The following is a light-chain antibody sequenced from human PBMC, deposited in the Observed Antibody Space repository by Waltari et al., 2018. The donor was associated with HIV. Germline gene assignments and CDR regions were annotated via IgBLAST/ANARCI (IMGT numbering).Light chain of an antibody. Sequence: QSVLTQPPSVSGAPGQRVSISCTGSSSNLGAGFDAQWYQQLPGAAPRLLLYENHNRSSGVPGRFSGARSGTSASLAITGLQADDEADYYCQSFDSGLTAVVFGGGTKLTVL. J-gene: IGLJ2*01. V-gene: IGLV1-40*01. CDR1: SSNLGAGFD. CDR2: ENH. CDR3: QSFDSGLTAVV.